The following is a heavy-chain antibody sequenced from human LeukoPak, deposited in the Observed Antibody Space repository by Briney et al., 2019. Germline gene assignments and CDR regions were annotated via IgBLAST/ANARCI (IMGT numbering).Heavy chain of an antibody. CDR3: AKGGSNNWSFDN. J-gene: IGHJ4*02. CDR2: IRYDGRNK. Sequence: PGRSLRLSCAASGFTFSGYGMHWVRQAPGKGLQWVAYIRYDGRNKYSADSVKGRFTIYRDNSKSTLYLQMNSLRPEDTAVYYCAKGGSNNWSFDNWGQGTLVTVSS. CDR1: GFTFSGYG. V-gene: IGHV3-30*02. D-gene: IGHD1-1*01.